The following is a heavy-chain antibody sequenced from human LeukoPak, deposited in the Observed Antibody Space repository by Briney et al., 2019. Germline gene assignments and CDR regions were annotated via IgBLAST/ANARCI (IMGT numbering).Heavy chain of an antibody. D-gene: IGHD2-2*01. Sequence: SETLSLTCTVSGGSISSGDYYWSWIRQPPGKGLEWIGYIYYSGSTYYNPPLKSRVTISVDTSKNQFSLKLSSVTAADTAVYSCARGVVVVPAAIMNWFDPWGQGTLVTVSS. J-gene: IGHJ5*02. CDR3: ARGVVVVPAAIMNWFDP. CDR1: GGSISSGDYY. V-gene: IGHV4-30-4*08. CDR2: IYYSGST.